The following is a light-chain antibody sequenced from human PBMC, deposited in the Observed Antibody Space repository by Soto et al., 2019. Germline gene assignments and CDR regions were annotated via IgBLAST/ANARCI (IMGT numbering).Light chain of an antibody. V-gene: IGLV2-8*01. Sequence: QSALTQHPSASGSPGQSVTISCTGTNRDVGTHNYVSWYQQYPGKAPKLLIYDVVKRPSGIPHRFSGSKSGNTASLTVSGLQADDEADYYCFSYAGGSTFVFGTGTKLTVL. J-gene: IGLJ1*01. CDR3: FSYAGGSTFV. CDR1: NRDVGTHNY. CDR2: DVV.